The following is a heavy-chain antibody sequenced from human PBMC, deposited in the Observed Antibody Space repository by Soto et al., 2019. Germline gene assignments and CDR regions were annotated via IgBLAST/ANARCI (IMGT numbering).Heavy chain of an antibody. J-gene: IGHJ6*02. D-gene: IGHD3-10*01. CDR1: GFTFSSYA. V-gene: IGHV3-30-3*01. Sequence: GGSLRLSCAASGFTFSSYAMHWVRQAPGKGLEWVAVISYDGSNKYYADSVKGRFTISRDNSKNTLYLQMNSLRAEDTAVYYCARDRLKKNYYWLKPRNYYYYYGMDVWGQGTTVTVSS. CDR3: ARDRLKKNYYWLKPRNYYYYYGMDV. CDR2: ISYDGSNK.